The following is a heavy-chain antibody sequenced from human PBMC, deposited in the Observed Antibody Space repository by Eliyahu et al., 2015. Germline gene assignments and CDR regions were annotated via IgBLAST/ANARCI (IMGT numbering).Heavy chain of an antibody. CDR3: ARDDTDGPGGLDAFDY. CDR1: GFTFSXHE. J-gene: IGHJ4*02. D-gene: IGHD2-8*01. Sequence: EVQLVESGGGLVQPGGSLRLSCAAPGFTFSXHEMGWVRQAPGKGLEWVSYISTSGSSLYYADSVKGRFTISRDNAKNSLYLQMNSLRAEDTAVYYCARDDTDGPGGLDAFDYWGQGALVTVSS. V-gene: IGHV3-48*03. CDR2: ISTSGSSL.